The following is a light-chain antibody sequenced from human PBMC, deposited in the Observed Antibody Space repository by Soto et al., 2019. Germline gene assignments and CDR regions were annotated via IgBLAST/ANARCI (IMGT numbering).Light chain of an antibody. J-gene: IGLJ1*01. CDR3: GSWDSSLSAYV. V-gene: IGLV1-51*01. CDR2: DDN. Sequence: QSVLKQPPSVSAAPGQKVTISCSGSSSNIGGNSVSWYQQLPGIAPKLLIYDDNKRPSGIPDRFSGSKSGTSATLGITGFQTGDEADYYCGSWDSSLSAYVFGNGTKVTVL. CDR1: SSNIGGNS.